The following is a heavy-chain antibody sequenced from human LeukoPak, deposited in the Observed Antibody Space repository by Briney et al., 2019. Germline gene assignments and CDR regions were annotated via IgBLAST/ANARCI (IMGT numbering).Heavy chain of an antibody. CDR1: GFTFSDYW. Sequence: GGSLRLSCAASGFTFSDYWMSWVRQAPGKGLEWVANIKQDGSEQYYVDSVKGRFTISRDNAKKSLYLQMNSLRAEDTAVYYCARGPPLSSMGARRGGFDPWGQGALVTVSS. J-gene: IGHJ5*02. CDR3: ARGPPLSSMGARRGGFDP. CDR2: IKQDGSEQ. V-gene: IGHV3-7*01. D-gene: IGHD6-6*01.